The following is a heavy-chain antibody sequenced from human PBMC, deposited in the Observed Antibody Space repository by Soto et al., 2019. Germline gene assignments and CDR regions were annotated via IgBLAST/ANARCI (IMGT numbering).Heavy chain of an antibody. J-gene: IGHJ4*02. CDR3: VRRPGCSTTTCYRELDY. CDR2: IYPGDSDT. Sequence: GESLKISCKGSGYTFTTYWIGWVRQMPGKGLEWMGVIYPGDSDTICSPSFQGQVTLSADKSISTAYLQWRSLQASDTAMYYCVRRPGCSTTTCYRELDYWGQGTLVTVSS. CDR1: GYTFTTYW. V-gene: IGHV5-51*01. D-gene: IGHD2-2*01.